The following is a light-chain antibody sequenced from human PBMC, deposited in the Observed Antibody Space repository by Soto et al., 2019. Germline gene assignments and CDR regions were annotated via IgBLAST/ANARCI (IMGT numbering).Light chain of an antibody. V-gene: IGLV1-40*01. J-gene: IGLJ1*01. Sequence: QSVLTQPPSVSGTPGQRVTISCTGSSSNIGATYDVQWYQQLPGTAPKLLIYGNSNRPSGVPDRFSGSKSGTSASLAITGLQADDEADYNCQSYDSSLSAHYAFGTGTKLTVL. CDR2: GNS. CDR3: QSYDSSLSAHYA. CDR1: SSNIGATYD.